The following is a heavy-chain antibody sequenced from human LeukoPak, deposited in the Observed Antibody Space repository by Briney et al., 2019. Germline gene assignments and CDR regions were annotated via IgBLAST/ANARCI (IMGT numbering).Heavy chain of an antibody. J-gene: IGHJ4*02. CDR1: GGSVSDYY. V-gene: IGHV4-59*02. D-gene: IGHD6-6*01. CDR3: ASGEYSRY. CDR2: IYYTGSS. Sequence: SETLSLTCTVSGGSVSDYYWSWIRQSPGKGLEWIGYIYYTGSSSYNPSLRSRVTISADTSKNQFSLKLSSVTAADTAVYYCASGEYSRYWGQGTLVTVSS.